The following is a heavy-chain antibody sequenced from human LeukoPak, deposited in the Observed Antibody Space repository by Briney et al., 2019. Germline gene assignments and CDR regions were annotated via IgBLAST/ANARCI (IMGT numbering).Heavy chain of an antibody. CDR2: ISKDGSNK. CDR3: AREHVMGAPDY. V-gene: IGHV3-30-3*01. D-gene: IGHD1-26*01. CDR1: GFTFTNYA. J-gene: IGHJ4*02. Sequence: PGGSLRLSCAASGFTFTNYAMHWVRQAPGKGLEWVAVISKDGSNKYYTDSVKGRFTISRDNSKNTLYLQMNSLGAEDTAVFYCAREHVMGAPDYWGLGTLVAVSS.